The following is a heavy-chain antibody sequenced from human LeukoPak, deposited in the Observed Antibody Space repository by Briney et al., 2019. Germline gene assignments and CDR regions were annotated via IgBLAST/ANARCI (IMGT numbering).Heavy chain of an antibody. CDR3: TRSDDYGDYLVDY. Sequence: GGSLRLSCAASGFTFSTYAMNWVRQAPGRGLEWVSTITSSSGYIYYADSMKGRFTTSRDNAKNSLYLQMTSLRAEDTAVYYCTRSDDYGDYLVDYWGQGTLVTVSS. CDR1: GFTFSTYA. CDR2: ITSSSGYI. J-gene: IGHJ4*02. V-gene: IGHV3-21*01. D-gene: IGHD4-17*01.